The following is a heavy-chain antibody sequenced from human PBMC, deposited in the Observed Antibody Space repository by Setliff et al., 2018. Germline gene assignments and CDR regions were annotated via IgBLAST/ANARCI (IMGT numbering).Heavy chain of an antibody. CDR2: TNWNGGST. V-gene: IGHV3-20*04. J-gene: IGHJ4*02. CDR3: ARATAYYGSRSYYAFDY. CDR1: GSTFDDFG. Sequence: GGSLRLSCEAYGSTFDDFGMSWVRQAPGKGLEWVSGTNWNGGSTAYADSVKGRFTISRDNAGKALYLQMNAVRAEDTALYFCARATAYYGSRSYYAFDYWGQGTLVTVSS. D-gene: IGHD3-10*01.